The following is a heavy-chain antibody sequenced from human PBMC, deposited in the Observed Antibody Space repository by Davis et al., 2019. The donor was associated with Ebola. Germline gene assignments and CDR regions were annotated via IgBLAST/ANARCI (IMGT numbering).Heavy chain of an antibody. D-gene: IGHD2-8*01. CDR2: ISVTGADI. CDR3: AEGGTNNFLGAN. J-gene: IGHJ4*02. Sequence: GESLKIPCAAPGFTFSNYAMSRVRQAPGGGLEWVAGISVTGADIQHADSVRGRFSISRDDSKNTLYLQMDSLRAEDTAVFYCAEGGTNNFLGANWGQGTLVTVSS. V-gene: IGHV3-23*01. CDR1: GFTFSNYA.